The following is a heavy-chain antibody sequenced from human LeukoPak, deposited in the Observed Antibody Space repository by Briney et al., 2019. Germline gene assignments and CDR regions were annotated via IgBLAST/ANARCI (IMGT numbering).Heavy chain of an antibody. CDR2: ISSSGSTI. D-gene: IGHD3-10*01. Sequence: GGSLRLSCAASGFTFSDYYMSWIRQAPGKGLEWVSYISSSGSTIYYADSVKGRFTISRDNAKNSLYLQMNSLRAEDTAVYYCAGAYGSGSYYNHIDYWGQGTLVTVSS. V-gene: IGHV3-11*01. J-gene: IGHJ4*02. CDR1: GFTFSDYY. CDR3: AGAYGSGSYYNHIDY.